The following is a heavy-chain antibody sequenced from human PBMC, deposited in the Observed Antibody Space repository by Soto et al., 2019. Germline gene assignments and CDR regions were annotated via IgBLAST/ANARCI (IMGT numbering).Heavy chain of an antibody. CDR1: GFTFSTYA. V-gene: IGHV3-23*01. D-gene: IGHD3-10*01. J-gene: IGHJ4*02. CDR2: ISNSGGNT. Sequence: EVQLLKSGGGLVQPGGSLRLSCAASGFTFSTYAMSWVRQAPGKGLEWVSGISNSGGNTYYADSVKGRFTISRDNSKSTLYLQMNSLRAEDTAVYYCAKDPYYDSGSHPPDYWGQGTLVTVSS. CDR3: AKDPYYDSGSHPPDY.